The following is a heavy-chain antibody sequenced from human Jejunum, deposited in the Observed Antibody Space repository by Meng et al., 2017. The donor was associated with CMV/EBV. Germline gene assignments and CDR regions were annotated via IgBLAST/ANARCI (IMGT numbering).Heavy chain of an antibody. D-gene: IGHD2-2*01. Sequence: YCGSFSGYYWSWIRQSPGQGLEWIGQINHSGSASYNPSLRRRVTISEDTSKNQFSLRLTSVTAADTAIYYCARKYCGSSNCYPFDYWGQGELVTVSS. CDR3: ARKYCGSSNCYPFDY. CDR2: INHSGSA. V-gene: IGHV4-34*01. J-gene: IGHJ4*02. CDR1: CGSFSGYY.